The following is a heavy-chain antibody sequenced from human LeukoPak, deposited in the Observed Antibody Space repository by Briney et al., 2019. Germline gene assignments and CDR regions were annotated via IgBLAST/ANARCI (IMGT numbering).Heavy chain of an antibody. J-gene: IGHJ5*02. CDR2: ISTNNGNT. CDR3: ARDVPGSIGATARFDP. V-gene: IGHV1-18*01. Sequence: ASVNVSCKSSGYTSSDYGINWMRQAPGQGLEWMGWISTNNGNTNYAQQFQGRVTMTTDTSTSTAYMELRSLKSDDTAVYYCARDVPGSIGATARFDPWGQGTLVTVSS. CDR1: GYTSSDYG. D-gene: IGHD3-10*01.